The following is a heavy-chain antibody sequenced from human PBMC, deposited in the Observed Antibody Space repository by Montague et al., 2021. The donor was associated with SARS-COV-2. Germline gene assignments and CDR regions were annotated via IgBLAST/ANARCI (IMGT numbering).Heavy chain of an antibody. CDR2: IYPGDSDT. Sequence: QSGAEVKEPGESLKISCKGSGYSFTSYWIGWVHQMPGKGLEWMGIIYPGDSDTRYSPSFQGQVTISADKSISTAYLQWSSLKASDTAIYYCARVTDYYYDTSGYWDSFDIWGQATMVTVSS. CDR1: GYSFTSYW. V-gene: IGHV5-51*07. J-gene: IGHJ3*02. D-gene: IGHD3-22*01. CDR3: ARVTDYYYDTSGYWDSFDI.